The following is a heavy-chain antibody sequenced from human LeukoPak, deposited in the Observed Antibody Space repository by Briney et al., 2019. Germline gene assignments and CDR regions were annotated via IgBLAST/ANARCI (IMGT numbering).Heavy chain of an antibody. J-gene: IGHJ5*02. V-gene: IGHV6-1*01. CDR1: GDSVSNKAFT. CDR3: ARDRLGAAGGTSWFDP. CDR2: TYYRSKWYN. D-gene: IGHD6-13*01. Sequence: SQTLSLTCAISGDSVSNKAFTWNWIRQSPSRGLEWLGRTYYRSKWYNDYAESVRSRITINPDTSKNQFSLHLNSVTSDDTAIYYCARDRLGAAGGTSWFDPWGQGTLVTVSS.